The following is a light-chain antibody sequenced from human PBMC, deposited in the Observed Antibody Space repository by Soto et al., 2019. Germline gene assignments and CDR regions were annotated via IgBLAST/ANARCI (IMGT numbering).Light chain of an antibody. CDR2: QDG. CDR1: KLGDKY. V-gene: IGLV3-1*01. CDR3: QAWDSSTVV. Sequence: SYELTQPPSVSVSPGQTASITCSGDKLGDKYACWYQQKPGQSPVLVIYQDGKRPSGIPERFSGSNSGNTATLTISGTHAMDEADYYCQAWDSSTVVFGGGTKLTVL. J-gene: IGLJ2*01.